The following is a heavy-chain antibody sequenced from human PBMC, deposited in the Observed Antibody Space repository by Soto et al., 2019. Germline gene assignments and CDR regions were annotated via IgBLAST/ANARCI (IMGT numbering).Heavy chain of an antibody. V-gene: IGHV4-39*01. CDR1: GGSISSSTYY. D-gene: IGHD4-17*01. CDR3: ATFYGDYVSY. CDR2: IYYSGST. Sequence: SETLSLTWTVSGGSISSSTYYWGWIRQPPGKGLEWIGSIYYSGSTFYNPSLKSRVTISVDTSKNQFSLKLSSVTAADTAVYYCATFYGDYVSYWGQGTLVTVS. J-gene: IGHJ4*02.